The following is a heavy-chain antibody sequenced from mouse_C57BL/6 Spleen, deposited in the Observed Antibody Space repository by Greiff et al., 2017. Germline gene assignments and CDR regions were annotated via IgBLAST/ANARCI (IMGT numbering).Heavy chain of an antibody. J-gene: IGHJ3*01. D-gene: IGHD2-4*01. CDR2: IYPGSGST. CDR1: GYTFTSYW. V-gene: IGHV1-55*01. Sequence: QVQLQQPGAELVKPGASVKMSCKASGYTFTSYWITWVKQRPGQGLEWIGDIYPGSGSTNYNEKFKGKATLTADKSSSTAYMQLSSLTSEDSAVYFCARYDHDGAYWGQGTLVTVSA. CDR3: ARYDHDGAY.